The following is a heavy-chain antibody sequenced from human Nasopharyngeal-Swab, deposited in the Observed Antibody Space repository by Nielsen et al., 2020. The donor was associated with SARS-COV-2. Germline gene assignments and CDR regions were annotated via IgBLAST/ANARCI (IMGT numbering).Heavy chain of an antibody. D-gene: IGHD5-24*01. CDR3: ARARDPDDYYYYGMDV. V-gene: IGHV3-53*01. CDR2: IYSGGST. J-gene: IGHJ6*02. CDR1: GFTVSSNY. Sequence: GGSLRLSCAASGFTVSSNYMSWVRQAPGKGLEWVSVIYSGGSTYYADSVKGRFTIPRDNSKNTLYLQMNSLRAEDTAVYYCARARDPDDYYYYGMDVWGQGTTVTVSS.